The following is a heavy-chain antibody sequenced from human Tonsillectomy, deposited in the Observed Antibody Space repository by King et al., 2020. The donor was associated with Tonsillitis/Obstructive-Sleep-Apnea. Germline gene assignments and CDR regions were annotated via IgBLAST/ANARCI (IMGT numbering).Heavy chain of an antibody. V-gene: IGHV3-49*03. Sequence: VQLVESGGGLVQPGRSLRLSCTASGFTLGDYAMSWFGQAPGKGWEGVGLFRSKANGGTTEYAASVKGRFTISRDDSKSIAYLQMNSLKTEDTAVYYCTRGATYYYDSSGYSFDYWGQGTLVTVSS. D-gene: IGHD3-22*01. J-gene: IGHJ4*02. CDR3: TRGATYYYDSSGYSFDY. CDR2: FRSKANGGTT. CDR1: GFTLGDYA.